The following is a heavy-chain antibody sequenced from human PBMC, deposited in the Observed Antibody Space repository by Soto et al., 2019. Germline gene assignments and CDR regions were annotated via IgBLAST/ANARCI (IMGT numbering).Heavy chain of an antibody. V-gene: IGHV3-23*01. CDR2: LTDNGGGT. CDR1: GFTFSAYA. Sequence: GGSLRLSCEASGFTFSAYAMSWVRQAPGKGLEWVSALTDNGGGTYYADSVKGRFTVARDNFKNTLYLQMSSLRAEDTAIYYCAKVVVPPSSGYYFDYWGQGALVTVSS. CDR3: AKVVVPPSSGYYFDY. D-gene: IGHD3-22*01. J-gene: IGHJ4*02.